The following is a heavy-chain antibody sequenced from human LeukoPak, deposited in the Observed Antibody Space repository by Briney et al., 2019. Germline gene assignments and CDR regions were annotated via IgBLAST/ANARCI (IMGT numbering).Heavy chain of an antibody. Sequence: SETLSLTCTVSGGSISSYYWSWIRQPPGKEREWIVYIYYSGSTNYNPSLKSRVTISVDTSKNQFSLKMSCVTAADTVVYYCAREGGVGGATLNWGQGTLVTVSS. D-gene: IGHD3-16*01. J-gene: IGHJ4*02. V-gene: IGHV4-59*01. CDR1: GGSISSYY. CDR2: IYYSGST. CDR3: AREGGVGGATLN.